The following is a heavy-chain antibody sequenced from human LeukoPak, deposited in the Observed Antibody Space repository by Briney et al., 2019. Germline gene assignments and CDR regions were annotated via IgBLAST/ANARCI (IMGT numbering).Heavy chain of an antibody. Sequence: SETLSLTCTVSGGSINNYYWSWIRQPPGKGLEWIGYIDHRGNTNYNPSLKSRVTMSVDTSKNQFSLKLSSVTVADTAVYYCARHGTLDYWGQGTLVTVSS. D-gene: IGHD1-26*01. CDR2: IDHRGNT. CDR1: GGSINNYY. J-gene: IGHJ4*02. CDR3: ARHGTLDY. V-gene: IGHV4-59*08.